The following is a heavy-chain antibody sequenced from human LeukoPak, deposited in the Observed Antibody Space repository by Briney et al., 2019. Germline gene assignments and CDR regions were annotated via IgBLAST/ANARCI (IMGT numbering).Heavy chain of an antibody. J-gene: IGHJ4*02. CDR3: VKVTAAGFVDH. CDR2: IGWNSGGI. V-gene: IGHV3-9*01. D-gene: IGHD2-21*02. Sequence: GRSLRLSCAASGFTFDDYAMHSVRQAPGKGLEWVSGIGWNSGGIVYADSVKGRFTISRDNAKNSLYLQMNSLGAEDTASYYCVKVTAAGFVDHWGQGTLVTVSS. CDR1: GFTFDDYA.